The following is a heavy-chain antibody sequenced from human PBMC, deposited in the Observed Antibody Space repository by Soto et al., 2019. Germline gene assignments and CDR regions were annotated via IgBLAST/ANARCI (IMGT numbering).Heavy chain of an antibody. CDR2: IYYSGST. Sequence: SETLSLTCTVSGGSISSYYWSWIRQPPGKGLEWIGYIYYSGSTNYNPSLKSRVTISVDTSKTQFSLKLSSVTAADTAVYYCARVSGSRIYYYGMDVWGQGTTVTVSS. V-gene: IGHV4-59*01. D-gene: IGHD3-10*01. J-gene: IGHJ6*02. CDR1: GGSISSYY. CDR3: ARVSGSRIYYYGMDV.